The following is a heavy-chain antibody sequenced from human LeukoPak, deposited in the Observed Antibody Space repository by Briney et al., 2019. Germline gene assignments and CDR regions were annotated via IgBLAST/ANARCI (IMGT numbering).Heavy chain of an antibody. CDR3: ARGPDHSSGWYAEV. J-gene: IGHJ4*02. V-gene: IGHV4-34*01. CDR1: GGSFSGYY. D-gene: IGHD6-19*01. CDR2: INHSGST. Sequence: SETLSLTCAVYGGSFSGYYWSWIRQPPGKGLEWIGEINHSGSTNYNPSLKSRVTISVDTSKNQFSLKLSSVTAADTAVYYCARGPDHSSGWYAEVWGQGTLVTASS.